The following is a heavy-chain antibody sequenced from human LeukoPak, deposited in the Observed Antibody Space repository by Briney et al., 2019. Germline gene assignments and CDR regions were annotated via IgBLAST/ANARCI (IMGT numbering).Heavy chain of an antibody. CDR2: VKSDGVST. D-gene: IGHD1-26*01. Sequence: GGSLRLSCAASGFNFNTYWMHWVRQTPGKGLMWVSRVKSDGVSTNYADSVKGRFTISRDNVMNTLHLQMNSLTAEDTAVYYCARGGSPPEALGDTFDVCGQGTLVTVSS. CDR3: ARGGSPPEALGDTFDV. V-gene: IGHV3-74*01. CDR1: GFNFNTYW. J-gene: IGHJ3*01.